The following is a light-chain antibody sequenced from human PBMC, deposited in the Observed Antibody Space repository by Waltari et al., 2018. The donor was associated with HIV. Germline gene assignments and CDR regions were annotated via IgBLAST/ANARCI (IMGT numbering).Light chain of an antibody. J-gene: IGLJ3*02. CDR3: AAWDDSLNGWV. Sequence: QSVVTQPPSASGTPGQRVTISCFGSDPNVRGNTVNWYQQYPGAAPKLLIYRNNQPPSGVPDQFSGAKSRTAASLAISGLQSEDESDYYCAAWDDSLNGWVFGGGTRVTVL. CDR2: RNN. V-gene: IGLV1-44*01. CDR1: DPNVRGNT.